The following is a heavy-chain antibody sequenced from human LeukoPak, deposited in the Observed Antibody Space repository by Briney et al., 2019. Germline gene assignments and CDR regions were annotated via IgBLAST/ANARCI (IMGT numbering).Heavy chain of an antibody. D-gene: IGHD2-15*01. CDR2: INHSGST. CDR1: GGSLRGYY. V-gene: IGHV4-34*01. CDR3: ARGRGVVVVAAWVFDY. Sequence: SSQSLSLTPAVYGGSLRGYYWSWIRQPPGKGLEWSGEINHSGSTNYNPSLKSRVTISVDTSKNQFSLKLSSVTAADAAVYYCARGRGVVVVAAWVFDYWGQGTLVTVSS. J-gene: IGHJ4*02.